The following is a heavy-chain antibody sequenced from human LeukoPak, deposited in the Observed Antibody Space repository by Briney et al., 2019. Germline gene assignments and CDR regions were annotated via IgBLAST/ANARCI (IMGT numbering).Heavy chain of an antibody. CDR2: IYSGGST. D-gene: IGHD2/OR15-2a*01. CDR1: GFTVSSNY. Sequence: SGGSLRLSCAASGFTVSSNYMSWVRQAPGKGLEWVSVIYSGGSTYYADSVKGRFTISRDNSKNTLYLQMNSLRAEDTAVYYCARVSMPLYNNWFDPWGQGTLVTVSS. V-gene: IGHV3-53*01. J-gene: IGHJ5*02. CDR3: ARVSMPLYNNWFDP.